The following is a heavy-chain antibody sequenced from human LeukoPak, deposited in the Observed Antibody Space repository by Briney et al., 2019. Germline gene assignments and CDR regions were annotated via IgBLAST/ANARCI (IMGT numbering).Heavy chain of an antibody. V-gene: IGHV3-66*01. Sequence: AGGSLRLTCAASGFSVSSNYMSWVRQAPGKGLEWVSVIYSGGTTYYADSVKGRFTISRDTSKNTLYLQMSSLRAEDTAVYYCAGGGHCSGGSCYYHPYGMDVWGQGTTVTVSS. CDR2: IYSGGTT. D-gene: IGHD2-15*01. J-gene: IGHJ6*02. CDR1: GFSVSSNY. CDR3: AGGGHCSGGSCYYHPYGMDV.